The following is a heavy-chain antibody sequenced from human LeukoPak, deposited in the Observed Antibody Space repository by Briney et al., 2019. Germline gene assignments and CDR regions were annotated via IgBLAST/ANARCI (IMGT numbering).Heavy chain of an antibody. V-gene: IGHV3-23*01. CDR1: GFTFINYA. D-gene: IGHD1-26*01. CDR3: AKVVGGSSWAGFDY. J-gene: IGHJ4*02. CDR2: ITDNGVNT. Sequence: GGSLRLSCAASGFTFINYAMAWVRETPGKALEWVSAITDNGVNTYHAHSVKGRFTISRDNSKVTLYLQMNSLSAEDSAVYYCAKVVGGSSWAGFDYWGQGALVTVSS.